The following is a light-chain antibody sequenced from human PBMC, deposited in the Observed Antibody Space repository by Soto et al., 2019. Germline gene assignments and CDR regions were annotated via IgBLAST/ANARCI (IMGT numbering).Light chain of an antibody. Sequence: DIQLTQSPSSLSASVGDRVTITCQASQDISNHLNWYQQKPGKAPNLLIYDASDLETGVPSRFSGVGSGTFFSFTINSLQPEDIATYYCPKHDGVHLFGPCTKVELK. CDR1: QDISNH. V-gene: IGKV1-33*01. J-gene: IGKJ3*01. CDR3: PKHDGVHL. CDR2: DAS.